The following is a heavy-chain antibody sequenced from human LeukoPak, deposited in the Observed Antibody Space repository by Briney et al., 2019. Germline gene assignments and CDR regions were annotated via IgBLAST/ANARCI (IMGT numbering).Heavy chain of an antibody. D-gene: IGHD5-12*01. Sequence: PGRSLRLSCAASGFPLDDYAIHWVRQAPGKGLEGVAGISWSSGNIGYADSVKGRFTISRDNAENSLHLQMNSLRTEDTALYFCARDAWRRAFNYGMDVWGQGTTVAVSS. V-gene: IGHV3-9*01. CDR1: GFPLDDYA. J-gene: IGHJ6*02. CDR2: ISWSSGNI. CDR3: ARDAWRRAFNYGMDV.